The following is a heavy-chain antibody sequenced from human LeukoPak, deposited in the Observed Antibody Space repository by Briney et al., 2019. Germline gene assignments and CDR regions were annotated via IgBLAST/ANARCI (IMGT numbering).Heavy chain of an antibody. J-gene: IGHJ4*02. CDR3: AKGWDSGPHFGS. V-gene: IGHV3-48*03. CDR2: ISSSGSTI. CDR1: GFTLSSYE. D-gene: IGHD1-26*01. Sequence: GGSLRLSCAASGFTLSSYEMNWVRQAPGKGLEWISYISSSGSTIYYGDSVKGRFTISRDSAKNSLYLQVNSLRAEDTAVYYCAKGWDSGPHFGSWGQGTLVTVSS.